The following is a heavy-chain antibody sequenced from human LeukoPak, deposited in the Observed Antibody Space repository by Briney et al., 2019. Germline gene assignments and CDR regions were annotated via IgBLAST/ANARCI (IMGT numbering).Heavy chain of an antibody. CDR1: GFTFSNYA. Sequence: GGSLRLSCAASGFTFSNYAMNWVRRAPGKGLEWVGRIQSNLDGGTTDFAAPVKGRFTISRDDLARTVYLEMNNLKADDTGVYYCTTDFSHFDFSSGYYSYWGQGSLVTVSS. J-gene: IGHJ4*02. CDR2: IQSNLDGGTT. CDR3: TTDFSHFDFSSGYYSY. D-gene: IGHD3-3*01. V-gene: IGHV3-15*01.